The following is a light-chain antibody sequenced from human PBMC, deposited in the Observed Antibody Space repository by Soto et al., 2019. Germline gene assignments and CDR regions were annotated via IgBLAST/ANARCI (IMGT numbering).Light chain of an antibody. J-gene: IGKJ1*01. CDR2: EAS. CDR3: RQYGGSPPSA. Sequence: EIVLAQSPATLSLPAGERATLSCRASRSVSSYLAWYQQKPGQAPRLLIYEASNSATGIPARFSGSGSGTDFTLTTSSLVPEEVAVYYCRQYGGSPPSAFGQGTRLDI. CDR1: RSVSSY. V-gene: IGKV3-11*01.